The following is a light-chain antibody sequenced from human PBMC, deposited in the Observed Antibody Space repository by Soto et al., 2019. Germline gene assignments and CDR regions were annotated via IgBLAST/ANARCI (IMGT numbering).Light chain of an antibody. Sequence: QSALTQPASVSGSPGQSITISCTGTRRDVGGYNYVSWYQQYPGKSPKLMIYEVSNRPSGVSNRFSGSKSGNTASLTISGLQTEDEADYYCSSYTSSSTLYVFGTGTKVTVL. V-gene: IGLV2-14*01. CDR1: RRDVGGYNY. J-gene: IGLJ1*01. CDR3: SSYTSSSTLYV. CDR2: EVS.